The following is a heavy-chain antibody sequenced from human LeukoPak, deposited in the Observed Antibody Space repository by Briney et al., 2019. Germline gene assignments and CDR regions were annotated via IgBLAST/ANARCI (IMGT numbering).Heavy chain of an antibody. CDR1: GFSVSTNY. D-gene: IGHD1-26*01. J-gene: IGHJ4*02. CDR3: ARDAPSGSFYYFDY. V-gene: IGHV3-53*01. CDR2: IYSGDST. Sequence: PGGSLRLSCAASGFSVSTNYMSWVRQAPGKGLERVSVIYSGDSTYYADSVKGRFTISRDYSKNTLYLQMNSLRAEDTAVYYCARDAPSGSFYYFDYWGQGTLVTVSS.